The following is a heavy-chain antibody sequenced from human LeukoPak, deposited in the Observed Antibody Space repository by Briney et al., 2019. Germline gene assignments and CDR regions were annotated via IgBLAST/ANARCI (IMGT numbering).Heavy chain of an antibody. CDR3: ARAVVAYDAFDI. Sequence: SETLSLTCTVSGGSISSGGYSWSWIRQPPGKGLEWIGYIYHSGSTYYNPSLKSRVTISVDRSKNQFSLKLSSVTAADTAVYYCARAVVAYDAFDIWGQGTMVTVSS. V-gene: IGHV4-30-2*01. CDR1: GGSISSGGYS. D-gene: IGHD3-22*01. J-gene: IGHJ3*02. CDR2: IYHSGST.